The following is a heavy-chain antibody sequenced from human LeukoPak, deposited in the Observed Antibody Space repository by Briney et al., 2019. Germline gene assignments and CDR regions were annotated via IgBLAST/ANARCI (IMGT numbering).Heavy chain of an antibody. V-gene: IGHV1-69*13. D-gene: IGHD3-9*01. Sequence: GASVKVSCKASGGTFSSYAISWVRQAPGQGLEWMGGIIPIFGTANYAQKFQGRVTITADESTSTAYMELSSLRSEDTAVYYCARVGNILTGLPQYYYYYMDVWGKGTTVTISS. CDR1: GGTFSSYA. CDR2: IIPIFGTA. CDR3: ARVGNILTGLPQYYYYYMDV. J-gene: IGHJ6*03.